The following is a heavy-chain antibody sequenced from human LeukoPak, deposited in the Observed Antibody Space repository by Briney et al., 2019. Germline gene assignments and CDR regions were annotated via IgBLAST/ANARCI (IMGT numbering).Heavy chain of an antibody. CDR2: IYPGDSDT. D-gene: IGHD3-9*01. CDR1: GYSFTNYW. J-gene: IGHJ4*02. CDR3: ARPRYFDWLHPFDY. Sequence: GESLKISCKGSGYSFTNYWIGWERQMPGKGLEWMGIIYPGDSDTRYSPSFQGQVTISADKSISTAYLQWSSLKASDTAMYYCARPRYFDWLHPFDYWGQGTLVTVSS. V-gene: IGHV5-51*01.